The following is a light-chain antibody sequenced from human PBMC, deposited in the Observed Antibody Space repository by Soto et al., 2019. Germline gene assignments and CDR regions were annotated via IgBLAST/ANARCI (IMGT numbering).Light chain of an antibody. V-gene: IGKV3-20*01. J-gene: IGKJ1*01. Sequence: EIFLTQSPATLSLSRWERATLSWRASQSVSSYLAWYQQKPGQAPRLLIYDASNRATGIPARFSGSGSGTDFTLTIGRLEPEDFAVYHCHQYGGSPPTFGQGTKVDIK. CDR2: DAS. CDR3: HQYGGSPPT. CDR1: QSVSSY.